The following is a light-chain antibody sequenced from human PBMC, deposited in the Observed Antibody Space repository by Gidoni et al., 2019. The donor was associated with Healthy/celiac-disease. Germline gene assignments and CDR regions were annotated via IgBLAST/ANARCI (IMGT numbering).Light chain of an antibody. CDR2: DAS. V-gene: IGKV3D-11*02. Sequence: DIVLTQSPATLSLSPGEKATLSCRASQSVSSYLAWYQQKPGQAPRLLIYDASNRATGIPARFSGSGPGTDFTLTISSLEPEDFAVYYCQQRSNWLTFGGGTKVEIK. J-gene: IGKJ4*01. CDR3: QQRSNWLT. CDR1: QSVSSY.